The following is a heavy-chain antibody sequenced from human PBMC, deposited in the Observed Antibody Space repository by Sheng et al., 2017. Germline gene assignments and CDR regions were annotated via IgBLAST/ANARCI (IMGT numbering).Heavy chain of an antibody. CDR2: IYYSGST. Sequence: QVQLQESGPGLVKPSQTLSLTCAVSGGSISSGGYSWSWIRQPPGKGLEWIGYIYYSGSTYYNPSLKSRVTISVDTSKNQFSLKLSSVTAADTAVYYCARLVPNPSDIVVVPDWFDPWGQGTLVTVSS. V-gene: IGHV4-30-4*07. CDR3: ARLVPNPSDIVVVPDWFDP. D-gene: IGHD2-2*01. CDR1: GGSISSGGYS. J-gene: IGHJ5*02.